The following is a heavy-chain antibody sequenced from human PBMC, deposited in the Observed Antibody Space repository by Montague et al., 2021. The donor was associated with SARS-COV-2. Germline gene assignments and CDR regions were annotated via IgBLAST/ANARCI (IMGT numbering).Heavy chain of an antibody. J-gene: IGHJ6*02. CDR1: VDSISMTAYY. D-gene: IGHD3-10*01. CDR2: SYYTVNT. CDR3: ARQTTLLRGRAPPGV. V-gene: IGHV4-39*01. Sequence: SETLSLTCTVDVDSISMTAYYWGGIRQPPVKWLECIGCSYYTVNTYHNPSLKSRVTISVDASKNQFSLTLSSVSAADTAVYYCARQTTLLRGRAPPGVWGQGTTVTVSS.